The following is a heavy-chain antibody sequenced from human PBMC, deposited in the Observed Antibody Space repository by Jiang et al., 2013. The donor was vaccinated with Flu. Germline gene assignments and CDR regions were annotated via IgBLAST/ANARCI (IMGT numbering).Heavy chain of an antibody. D-gene: IGHD6-19*01. CDR2: ISSSSSYI. CDR1: GFTFSSYS. CDR3: ASLSGWPIDY. Sequence: EVQLVESGGGLVKPGGSLRLSCAASGFTFSSYSMNWVRQAPGKGLEWVSSISSSSSYIYYADSVKGRSTISRDNAKNSLYLQMNSLRAEDTAVYYCASLSGWPIDYWGQGTLVTVSS. J-gene: IGHJ4*02. V-gene: IGHV3-21*01.